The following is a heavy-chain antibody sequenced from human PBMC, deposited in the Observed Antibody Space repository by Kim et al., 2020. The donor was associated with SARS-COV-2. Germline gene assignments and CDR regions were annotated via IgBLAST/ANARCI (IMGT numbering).Heavy chain of an antibody. J-gene: IGHJ4*02. Sequence: ASVKVSCKASGYTFTGYYMHWVRQAPGQGLEWMGRINPNSGGTNYAQKFQGRVTMTRDTSISTAYMELSRLRSDDTVVYYCARGSFDYDDISGYYHFYYWGQGTLVTVSS. CDR3: ARGSFDYDDISGYYHFYY. D-gene: IGHD3-22*01. CDR2: INPNSGGT. V-gene: IGHV1-2*05. CDR1: GYTFTGYY.